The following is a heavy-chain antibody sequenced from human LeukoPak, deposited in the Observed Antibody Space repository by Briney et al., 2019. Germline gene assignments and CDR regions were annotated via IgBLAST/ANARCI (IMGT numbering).Heavy chain of an antibody. CDR1: GFVFSSYA. V-gene: IGHV3-23*01. Sequence: GGSLRLSCAASGFVFSSYAMSWVRQTPARGLEWVSSLRGDGETFYADSVKGRFTISRDNSKSVVFLHLNSLRAEDTAVYYCATVSEPPTVTPFDYWGQGTMVVVSS. J-gene: IGHJ4*02. CDR3: ATVSEPPTVTPFDY. CDR2: LRGDGET. D-gene: IGHD4-17*01.